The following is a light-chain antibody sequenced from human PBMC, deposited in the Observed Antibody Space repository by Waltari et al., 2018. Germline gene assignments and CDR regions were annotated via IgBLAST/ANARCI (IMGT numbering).Light chain of an antibody. CDR1: QSVLYSSNNKNY. Sequence: DIVMTQSPESLAVSLGERATINCKSSQSVLYSSNNKNYLAWYQQKPGQPPNLLIYWASTRESGVPDRFSGSGSGSDFTLTISSLQAEDVAVYYCQQFYSTPRTFGQGTKLEI. CDR2: WAS. J-gene: IGKJ2*02. V-gene: IGKV4-1*01. CDR3: QQFYSTPRT.